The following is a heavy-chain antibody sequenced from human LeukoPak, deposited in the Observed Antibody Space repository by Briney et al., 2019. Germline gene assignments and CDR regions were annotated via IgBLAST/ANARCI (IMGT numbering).Heavy chain of an antibody. CDR3: AKDTSSGYNYGYNYFDY. Sequence: GGSLRLSCAASGFTFDDCAMHWVRQAPGKGLEWVSGISWNSGNIDYADSVKGRFTISRDNAKNSLYLQMNSLRAEDTALYYCAKDTSSGYNYGYNYFDYWGQGTLVTVSS. J-gene: IGHJ4*02. CDR1: GFTFDDCA. CDR2: ISWNSGNI. V-gene: IGHV3-9*01. D-gene: IGHD5-18*01.